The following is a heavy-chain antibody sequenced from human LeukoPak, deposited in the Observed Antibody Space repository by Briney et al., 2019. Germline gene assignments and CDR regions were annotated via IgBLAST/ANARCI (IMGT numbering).Heavy chain of an antibody. Sequence: ASVKVSCKASGYTSTSYAMHWVRQAPGQRLEWMGWINAGNGNTKYSQKFQGRVTITRDTSASTAYMELSSLRSEDTAVYYCARRYSSSWYAPFDYWGQGTLVTVSS. CDR3: ARRYSSSWYAPFDY. CDR1: GYTSTSYA. V-gene: IGHV1-3*01. D-gene: IGHD6-13*01. CDR2: INAGNGNT. J-gene: IGHJ4*02.